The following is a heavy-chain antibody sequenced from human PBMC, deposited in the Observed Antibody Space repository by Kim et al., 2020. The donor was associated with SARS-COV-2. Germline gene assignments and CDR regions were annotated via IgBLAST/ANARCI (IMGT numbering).Heavy chain of an antibody. V-gene: IGHV3-30*02. J-gene: IGHJ4*02. CDR3: AKDYYYDSSGYNDY. Sequence: ADAVKGLFTISREKSNNTLYLQMNGLRVEDTAVYYCAKDYYYDSSGYNDYWGQGTLVTVSS. D-gene: IGHD3-22*01.